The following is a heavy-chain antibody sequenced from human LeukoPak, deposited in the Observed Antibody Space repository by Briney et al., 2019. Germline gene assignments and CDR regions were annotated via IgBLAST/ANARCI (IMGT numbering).Heavy chain of an antibody. CDR3: AKARGLYCSSTSCYDCDV. Sequence: ASVEVSCKASGYTFTAYYIHWVRQAPGQGLEWKGRINPNSGGTNYAQKFQGRVTLTRDTSITTAYMELSRLRSDDTAVYYCAKARGLYCSSTSCYDCDVWGKGTTVTVSS. J-gene: IGHJ6*04. CDR1: GYTFTAYY. CDR2: INPNSGGT. V-gene: IGHV1-2*06. D-gene: IGHD2-2*01.